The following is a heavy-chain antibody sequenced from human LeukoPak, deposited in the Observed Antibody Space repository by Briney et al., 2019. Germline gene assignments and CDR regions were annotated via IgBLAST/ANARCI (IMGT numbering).Heavy chain of an antibody. CDR3: ARVSGSSTLFDY. V-gene: IGHV4-59*08. D-gene: IGHD1-26*01. Sequence: PSETLSLTCTVSGGSISSYYWSWIRQPPGKGLEWIGYIYYSGSTNYNPSLKSRVTISVDTSKNQFSLKLSSVTAADTAVYYCARVSGSSTLFDYWGQGTLVTVSS. J-gene: IGHJ4*02. CDR1: GGSISSYY. CDR2: IYYSGST.